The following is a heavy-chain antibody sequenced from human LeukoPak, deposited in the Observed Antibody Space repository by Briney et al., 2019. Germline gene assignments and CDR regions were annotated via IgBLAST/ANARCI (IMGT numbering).Heavy chain of an antibody. CDR1: GGSISSYY. D-gene: IGHD1-26*01. J-gene: IGHJ4*02. CDR2: IDYSGST. CDR3: ARRVGATLGYYFDY. V-gene: IGHV4-59*04. Sequence: SETLSLTCTVSGGSISSYYWSWIRQPAGKGLEWIGNIDYSGSTYYNPSLKSRVTISVDTSKSQFSLKLSSVSAADTAVYYCARRVGATLGYYFDYWGQGTLVTVSS.